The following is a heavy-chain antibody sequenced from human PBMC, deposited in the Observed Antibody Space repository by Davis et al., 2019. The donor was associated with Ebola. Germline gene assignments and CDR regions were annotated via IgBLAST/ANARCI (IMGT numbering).Heavy chain of an antibody. J-gene: IGHJ4*02. D-gene: IGHD3-3*01. CDR1: GFTVSSNY. CDR3: TTDGYYDFWSGHYTGDY. CDR2: IYSGGST. Sequence: GGSLRLSCAASGFTVSSNYMSWVRQAPGKGLEWVSVIYSGGSTYYADSVKGRFTISRDDSKNTLYLQMNSLKTEDTAVYYCTTDGYYDFWSGHYTGDYWGQGTLVTVSS. V-gene: IGHV3-53*01.